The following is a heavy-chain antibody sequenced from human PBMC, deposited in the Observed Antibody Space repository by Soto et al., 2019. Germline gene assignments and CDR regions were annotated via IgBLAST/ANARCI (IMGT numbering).Heavy chain of an antibody. J-gene: IGHJ6*02. CDR2: ISTYNGDT. Sequence: ASVKVSCKASGYTFTRSGISWVRQAPGQGLEWMGWISTYNGDTNYAQTFQGRVTMTTDTSTSTVHMEVRSLRSDDTAVYYCAREGVAPYYYYGMDFWGQGTTVTVSS. CDR3: AREGVAPYYYYGMDF. V-gene: IGHV1-18*01. CDR1: GYTFTRSG. D-gene: IGHD5-12*01.